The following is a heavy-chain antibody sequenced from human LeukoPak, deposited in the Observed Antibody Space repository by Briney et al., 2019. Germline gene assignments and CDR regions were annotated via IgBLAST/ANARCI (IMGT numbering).Heavy chain of an antibody. CDR2: INHSGST. J-gene: IGHJ4*02. V-gene: IGHV4-34*01. CDR1: GGSFSGYY. D-gene: IGHD3-16*01. Sequence: SETLSLTCAVYGGSFSGYYWTWIRQPPGKGLEWIGEINHSGSTNYNPSLKSRVTISVDTSKNQFSLKLTSVTAADTAVHYCASQGGGFDYWGQGTLVTVSS. CDR3: ASQGGGFDY.